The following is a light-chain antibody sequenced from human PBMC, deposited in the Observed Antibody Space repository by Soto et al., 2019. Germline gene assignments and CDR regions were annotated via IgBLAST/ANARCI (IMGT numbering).Light chain of an antibody. CDR2: DVS. CDR3: CSYAGSPWV. V-gene: IGLV2-11*01. Sequence: QSALTQPASVSGSPGQSITISCTGTSSDVGGYNYVSWYQQHPGKAPKLMIYDVSIRPSGVPDRFSGSKSGNTASLTISVLQAEDEADYYCCSYAGSPWVFGGGTKVTVL. J-gene: IGLJ3*02. CDR1: SSDVGGYNY.